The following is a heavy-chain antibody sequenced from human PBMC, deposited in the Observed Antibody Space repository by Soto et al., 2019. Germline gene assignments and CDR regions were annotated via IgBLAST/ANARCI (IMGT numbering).Heavy chain of an antibody. CDR3: ARGGGCSSTTRLTHCNADWFDP. J-gene: IGHJ5*02. CDR2: IDPSGGRT. Sequence: GASVKVACKASGYAFAIYYMHWVRQAPGQGLERMGIIDPSGGRTRYAQKFRGRGTMTSDTSTRTVYMELSSPRDEDTAVYYCARGGGCSSTTRLTHCNADWFDPCGQGTLVTVSS. D-gene: IGHD2-2*01. V-gene: IGHV1-46*01. CDR1: GYAFAIYY.